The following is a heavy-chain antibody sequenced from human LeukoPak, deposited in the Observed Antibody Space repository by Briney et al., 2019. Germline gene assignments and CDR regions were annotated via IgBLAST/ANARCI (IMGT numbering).Heavy chain of an antibody. J-gene: IGHJ6*03. V-gene: IGHV4-34*01. CDR1: GGSFSGYY. CDR3: ARGGWYGGGYYYYYMDV. CDR2: INHSGST. Sequence: SETLSLTCAVYGGSFSGYYWSWIRQPPGKGLEWIGEINHSGSTNYNPSLKSRVTISVDTSKNQFSLKLSSVTAADTAMYYCARGGWYGGGYYYYYMDVRGNGTTVTVSS. D-gene: IGHD4-23*01.